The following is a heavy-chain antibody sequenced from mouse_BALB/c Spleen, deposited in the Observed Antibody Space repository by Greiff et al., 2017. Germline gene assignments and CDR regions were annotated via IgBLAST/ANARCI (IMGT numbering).Heavy chain of an antibody. Sequence: QVQLQQSGPSLVQPSQSLSITCTVSGFSLTSYGVHWVRQSPGKGLEWLGVIWRGGSTDYNAAFMSRLSITKDNSKSLVFFKMNSLQADDTAIYYCATLDYGSRGYWYFDVWGAGTTVTVSS. CDR3: ATLDYGSRGYWYFDV. CDR1: GFSLTSYG. J-gene: IGHJ1*01. CDR2: IWRGGST. V-gene: IGHV2-5-1*01. D-gene: IGHD1-1*01.